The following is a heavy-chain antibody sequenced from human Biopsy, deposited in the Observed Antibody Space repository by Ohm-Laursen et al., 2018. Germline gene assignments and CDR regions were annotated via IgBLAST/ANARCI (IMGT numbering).Heavy chain of an antibody. CDR1: GYTLTALS. CDR3: AADINVWNVNY. V-gene: IGHV1-24*01. Sequence: AASVKVSCKVSGYTLTALSMHWVRQAPGRGLEWMGGFAPENGKTIYAQKFQGRITMTEDTPTDTAYMELSSLRSEDTAVYYCAADINVWNVNYWGQGTQVTVSS. D-gene: IGHD1-1*01. J-gene: IGHJ4*02. CDR2: FAPENGKT.